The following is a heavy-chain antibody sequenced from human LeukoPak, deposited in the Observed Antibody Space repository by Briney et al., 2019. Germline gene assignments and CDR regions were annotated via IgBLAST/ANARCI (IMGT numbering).Heavy chain of an antibody. CDR1: GFTFDDYA. J-gene: IGHJ4*02. D-gene: IGHD1-7*01. Sequence: PGGSLRLSCAASGFTFDDYAMRWVRQAPGKGLEWVSGISWNSGSIGYADSVKGRFTISRDNAKNSLYLQMNSLRAEGTAVYYCTTVERGRLELLPGGDYWGQGTLVTVSS. CDR3: TTVERGRLELLPGGDY. CDR2: ISWNSGSI. V-gene: IGHV3-9*01.